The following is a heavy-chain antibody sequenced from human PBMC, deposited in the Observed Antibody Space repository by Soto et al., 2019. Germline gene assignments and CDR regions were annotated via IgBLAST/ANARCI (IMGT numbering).Heavy chain of an antibody. V-gene: IGHV4-34*01. CDR3: ARGQTSDPFFDY. CDR1: GGSFSGYY. CDR2: INPDGAT. Sequence: SETLSLTCAVYGGSFSGYYWDWIRQPPGKGLEWIGEINPDGATNYTPSLRGRVTISIDTSRNQFSLKLSSVTAADTAVYYCARGQTSDPFFDYLRKGALVTVSS. J-gene: IGHJ4*02.